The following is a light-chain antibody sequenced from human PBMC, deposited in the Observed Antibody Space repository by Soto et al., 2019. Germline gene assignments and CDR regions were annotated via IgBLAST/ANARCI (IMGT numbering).Light chain of an antibody. J-gene: IGKJ5*01. Sequence: ETVLTQSPAALSLSPWESATLSCRASQSVSTYLAWYQQKPGQAPRLLIYDASSRPTDIPARFSGSGSGTDFTLTISSLEPEDFALYYCQQRSNWPITFGQGTRLEIK. CDR1: QSVSTY. CDR2: DAS. CDR3: QQRSNWPIT. V-gene: IGKV3-11*01.